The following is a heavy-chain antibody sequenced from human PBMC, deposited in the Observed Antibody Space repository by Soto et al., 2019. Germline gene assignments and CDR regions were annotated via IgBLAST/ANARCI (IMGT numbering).Heavy chain of an antibody. V-gene: IGHV1-24*01. CDR2: FDPEDGET. D-gene: IGHD2-15*01. J-gene: IGHJ6*02. Sequence: YCKVSGYTLTGLSMHWGRQAPGKGLEWMGGFDPEDGETIYAQKFQGRVTMTEDTSTDTAYMELSSLRSEDTAVYYCATGKLHPFYYYGMDVWGQGTTVTVSS. CDR3: ATGKLHPFYYYGMDV. CDR1: GYTLTGLS.